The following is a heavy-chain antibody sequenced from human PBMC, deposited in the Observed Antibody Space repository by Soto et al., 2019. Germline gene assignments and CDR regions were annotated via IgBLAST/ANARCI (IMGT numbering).Heavy chain of an antibody. V-gene: IGHV3-7*01. CDR2: INQDGSER. CDR1: GFTFSTYW. J-gene: IGHJ3*02. Sequence: GGSLRLSCTASGFTFSTYWMTWVRQAPGKGLEWVANINQDGSERDYVDSVKGRFTISRDNAKKSLYLQMNSLRAEDTAVYFCARRVVASTRDDFDMWGQGIMVTVSS. D-gene: IGHD2-15*01. CDR3: ARRVVASTRDDFDM.